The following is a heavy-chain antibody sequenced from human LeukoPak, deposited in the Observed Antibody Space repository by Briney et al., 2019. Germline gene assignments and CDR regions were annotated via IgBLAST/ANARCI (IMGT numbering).Heavy chain of an antibody. CDR3: ARDRDGYNRRAAFDI. CDR1: GGTFTSYA. Sequence: PVKVSCKASGGTFTSYAISWVRQAPGQRLEWMGGIIPLFGTANYAKKFQGRVTITTDESTSTAYMELRSLRSEDTAVDYCARDRDGYNRRAAFDIWGQGTMVTVSS. CDR2: IIPLFGTA. D-gene: IGHD5-24*01. V-gene: IGHV1-69*05. J-gene: IGHJ3*02.